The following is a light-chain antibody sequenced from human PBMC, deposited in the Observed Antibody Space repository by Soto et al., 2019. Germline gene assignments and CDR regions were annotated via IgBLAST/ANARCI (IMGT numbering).Light chain of an antibody. Sequence: QSVLTQPASVSGSPGQSITISCTGTSSDVGSYNLVSWYQQHPGKAPKLMIYEGSTRPSGVSNRFSGSKSGNRSSLTTSGLQAEDEADYYCCSYAGSSTSVFGGGTKLTVL. V-gene: IGLV2-23*01. J-gene: IGLJ2*01. CDR1: SSDVGSYNL. CDR3: CSYAGSSTSV. CDR2: EGS.